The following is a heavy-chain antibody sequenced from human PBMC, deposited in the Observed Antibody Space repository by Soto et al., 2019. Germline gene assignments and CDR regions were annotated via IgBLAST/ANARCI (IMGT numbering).Heavy chain of an antibody. CDR1: GYTFTSYG. V-gene: IGHV1-18*01. CDR3: ARDPGNSGDLSYYHYYGMDV. D-gene: IGHD1-26*01. J-gene: IGHJ6*02. CDR2: ISAYNGNT. Sequence: ASVKVSCKASGYTFTSYGISWVRQAPGQGLEWMGWISAYNGNTNYAQKLQGRVTVTTDTSTSTAYMELRSLRSDDTAVYYCARDPGNSGDLSYYHYYGMDVWGQGTTVTVSS.